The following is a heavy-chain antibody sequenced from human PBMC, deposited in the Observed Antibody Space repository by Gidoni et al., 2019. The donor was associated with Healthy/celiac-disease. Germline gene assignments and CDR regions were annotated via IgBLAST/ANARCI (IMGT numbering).Heavy chain of an antibody. D-gene: IGHD2-15*01. J-gene: IGHJ6*02. CDR2: IYYSGST. V-gene: IGHV4-59*01. Sequence: QVQLQESGPGLVKPSETLSLTCTVSGGSISSYYWSWIRQPPGKGLEWIGYIYYSGSTNYNPSLKSRVTISVDTSKNQFSLKLSSVTAADTAVYYCAHGRAYYYGMDVWGQGTTVTVSS. CDR1: GGSISSYY. CDR3: AHGRAYYYGMDV.